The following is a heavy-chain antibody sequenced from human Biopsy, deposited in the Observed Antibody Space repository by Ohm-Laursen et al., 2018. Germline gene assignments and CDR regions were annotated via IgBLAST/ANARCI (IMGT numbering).Heavy chain of an antibody. D-gene: IGHD6-19*01. CDR3: ARAVAGTGGVFDS. CDR1: GYIFTSYY. CDR2: INPSGGST. J-gene: IGHJ4*02. Sequence: ASVKVPCKTSGYIFTSYYIHWVRQAPGQGLEWMASINPSGGSTTYAQRFQGRLIMTRDTSTSSIYMELSSLRSEDTAIYFCARAVAGTGGVFDSWGQGTLVTVSS. V-gene: IGHV1-46*01.